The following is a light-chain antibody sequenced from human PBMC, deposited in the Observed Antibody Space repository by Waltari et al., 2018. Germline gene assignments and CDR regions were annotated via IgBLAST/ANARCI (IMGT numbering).Light chain of an antibody. J-gene: IGKJ3*01. V-gene: IGKV1-39*01. CDR1: QTISSY. CDR3: QQSYSSPPFT. CDR2: ATS. Sequence: DIQMTQSPSPLSASVGDRVTITCRANQTISSYFNWYQQQPGKAPRLLIYATSSLQSVVPSRFSGSRSGTDFTLTSSSLHPEDFSTYYCQQSYSSPPFTFGPGTKVDIK.